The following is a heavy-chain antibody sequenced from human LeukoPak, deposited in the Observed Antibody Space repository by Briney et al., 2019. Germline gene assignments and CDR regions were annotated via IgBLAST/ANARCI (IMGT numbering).Heavy chain of an antibody. CDR3: ARHFTGNYGMDV. CDR1: GCRFTSYW. V-gene: IGHV5-51*01. J-gene: IGHJ6*02. Sequence: GESLEISCKGSGCRFTSYWVGWVRQVPGKGLEWMGIIYPGDSDTRNNPSFQGQVTISADKSISTAYLQWSSLKASDTAMYYCARHFTGNYGMDVWGQGTTVTVSS. CDR2: IYPGDSDT. D-gene: IGHD3-9*01.